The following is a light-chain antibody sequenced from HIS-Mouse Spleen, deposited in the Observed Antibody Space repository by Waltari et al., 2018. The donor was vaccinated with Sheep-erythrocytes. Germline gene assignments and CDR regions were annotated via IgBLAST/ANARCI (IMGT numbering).Light chain of an antibody. CDR1: SSDVGGYTS. J-gene: IGLJ1*01. V-gene: IGLV2-8*01. Sequence: QSALTQPPSASGSPGQSVTISCTGPSSDVGGYTSVSWYQHHPGKAPKLLIYEVSKRPSGVPDRFSGSKSGNTASLTVSGLQAEDEADYYCSSYAGSNNYVFGTGTKVTVL. CDR3: SSYAGSNNYV. CDR2: EVS.